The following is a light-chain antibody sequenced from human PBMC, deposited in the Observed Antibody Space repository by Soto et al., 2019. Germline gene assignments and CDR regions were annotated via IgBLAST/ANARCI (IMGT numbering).Light chain of an antibody. J-gene: IGKJ4*01. CDR1: QSVTSGY. CDR2: GAS. CDR3: QQYGSSPLT. V-gene: IGKV3-20*01. Sequence: EIVLTQSPDTLSLSPGERATLSCRASQSVTSGYLAWYQQKPGQAPRLLIYGASSRATGIPDRFSGSGSGTDFTLTISRLEPEDFAVYYCQQYGSSPLTFGGGTKVELK.